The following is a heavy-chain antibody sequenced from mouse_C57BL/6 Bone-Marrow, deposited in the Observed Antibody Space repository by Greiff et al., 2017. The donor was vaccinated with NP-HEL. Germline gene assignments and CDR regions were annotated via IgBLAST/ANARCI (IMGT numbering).Heavy chain of an antibody. D-gene: IGHD1-1*01. J-gene: IGHJ2*01. Sequence: QVQLQQPGAELVMPGASVKLSCKASGYTFTSYWMHWVKQRPGQGLEWIGEIDPSDSYTNYNQKFKGKSTLTVDQSSSTAYMQLSSLTSEDSAVYYCARSRLSPYYGSSYYFDYWGQGTTLTVSS. V-gene: IGHV1-69*01. CDR2: IDPSDSYT. CDR3: ARSRLSPYYGSSYYFDY. CDR1: GYTFTSYW.